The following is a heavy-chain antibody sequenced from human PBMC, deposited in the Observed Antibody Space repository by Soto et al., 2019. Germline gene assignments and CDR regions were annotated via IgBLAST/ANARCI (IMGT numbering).Heavy chain of an antibody. Sequence: GGSLRLSCVASGYTFSNYAMSWVRQAPGKGLEWVSSISGSGGTIYYADSVKGRFTFSRDNSKNTLYLRMNSLRAEDTAVYYCAKELKLRSPFGYWGQGTLVTVSS. CDR1: GYTFSNYA. J-gene: IGHJ4*02. CDR2: ISGSGGTI. CDR3: AKELKLRSPFGY. D-gene: IGHD3-3*01. V-gene: IGHV3-23*01.